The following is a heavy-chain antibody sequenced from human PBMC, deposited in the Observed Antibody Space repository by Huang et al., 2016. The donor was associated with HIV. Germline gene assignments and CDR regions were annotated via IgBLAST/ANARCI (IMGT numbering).Heavy chain of an antibody. J-gene: IGHJ5*02. D-gene: IGHD6-19*01. Sequence: QVRLQESGPGLVKPSETLSLSCTVSGDSVSSHYWGWIRHPPGKGLEWIGTVDDSGTNKDNPRLKSRITISGDTSKNGFSLNITSVSAADTAMYFCVRDQGRLAVGGIDNWFDPWGQGALVTVSS. CDR1: GDSVSSHY. CDR2: VDDSGTN. CDR3: VRDQGRLAVGGIDNWFDP. V-gene: IGHV4-59*02.